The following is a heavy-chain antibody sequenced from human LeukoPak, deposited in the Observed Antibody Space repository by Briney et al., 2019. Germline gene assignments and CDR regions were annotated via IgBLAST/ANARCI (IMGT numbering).Heavy chain of an antibody. J-gene: IGHJ4*02. Sequence: GGSLRLSCAASGFTFSDYYMSWIRQAPGKGLEWVSYISSSGSTIYYADSVKGRFTISRDNAKNSLYLQMNSLRAEDTAVYYCARTILRYFDWDSSQQPGPFDYWGQGTLVTVSS. D-gene: IGHD3-9*01. CDR2: ISSSGSTI. CDR3: ARTILRYFDWDSSQQPGPFDY. V-gene: IGHV3-11*04. CDR1: GFTFSDYY.